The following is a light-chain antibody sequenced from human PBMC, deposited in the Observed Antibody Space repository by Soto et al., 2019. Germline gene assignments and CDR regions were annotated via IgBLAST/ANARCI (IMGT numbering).Light chain of an antibody. J-gene: IGKJ1*01. CDR2: DAS. CDR3: QQYNNWPWT. V-gene: IGKV3-15*01. Sequence: EIVMTQSPGTLSVSPGERVTLSCRASQSVSNKLVWYQRKPGQTPRLLIYDASTRATAMPGRFSGSGSGTEFTLTISSLQSEDFAVYYCQQYNNWPWTFGQGTKVEIK. CDR1: QSVSNK.